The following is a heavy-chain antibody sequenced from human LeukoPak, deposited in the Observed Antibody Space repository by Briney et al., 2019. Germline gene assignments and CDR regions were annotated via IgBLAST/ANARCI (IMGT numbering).Heavy chain of an antibody. V-gene: IGHV3-21*01. CDR2: ISSSSSYI. CDR1: GFTFSSYS. J-gene: IGHJ6*02. D-gene: IGHD3-3*01. CDR3: ARDLGWGRYYDLNYYGVDV. Sequence: PGGSLRLSCAASGFTFSSYSMNWVRQAPGKGLEWVSSISSSSSYIYYADSVKGRFTISRDNAKNSLYLQMNSLRAEDTAVYYCARDLGWGRYYDLNYYGVDVWGQGTTVTVSS.